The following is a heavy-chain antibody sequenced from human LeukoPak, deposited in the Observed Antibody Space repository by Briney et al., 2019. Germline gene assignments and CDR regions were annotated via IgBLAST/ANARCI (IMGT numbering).Heavy chain of an antibody. CDR1: GFTFSNYW. CDR3: ARVSSGEQWLAFDY. J-gene: IGHJ4*02. Sequence: PGGSLRLSCAASGFTFSNYWMHWVRQVPGKGLVWVSRIKDDGSITDYADSVKGRFTISRDNAKNTLYLQMNSLRAEDTAVYYCARVSSGEQWLAFDYWGQGTLVTVSS. D-gene: IGHD6-19*01. CDR2: IKDDGSIT. V-gene: IGHV3-74*01.